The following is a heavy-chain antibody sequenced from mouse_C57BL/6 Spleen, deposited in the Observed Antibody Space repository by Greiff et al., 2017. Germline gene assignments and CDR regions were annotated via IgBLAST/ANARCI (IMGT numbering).Heavy chain of an antibody. Sequence: EVQGVESGGGLVKPGGSLKLSCAASGFTFSSYTMSWVRQTPEKRLEWVATISGGGGNTYYPDSVKGRFTISRDNAKNTLYLQMSSLRSEDTALYYCARHSYYGSSYFYVWGTGTTVTVSS. V-gene: IGHV5-9*01. CDR2: ISGGGGNT. CDR1: GFTFSSYT. D-gene: IGHD1-1*01. CDR3: ARHSYYGSSYFYV. J-gene: IGHJ1*03.